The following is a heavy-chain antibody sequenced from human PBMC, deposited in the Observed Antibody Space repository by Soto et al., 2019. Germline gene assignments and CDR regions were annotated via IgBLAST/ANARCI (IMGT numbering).Heavy chain of an antibody. CDR3: VKDFRVGYDWTHD. D-gene: IGHD5-12*01. J-gene: IGHJ4*02. Sequence: DVQLLESGGDLVQPGGSLRLSCAASGFIFSNYAISWVRQAPGKGLEWVSLIRGSGGPTNYADSVKGRFTGSRDNSKNILLLQMNSLRAEDTAVYYCVKDFRVGYDWTHDWGQGTLVTVSS. CDR2: IRGSGGPT. V-gene: IGHV3-23*01. CDR1: GFIFSNYA.